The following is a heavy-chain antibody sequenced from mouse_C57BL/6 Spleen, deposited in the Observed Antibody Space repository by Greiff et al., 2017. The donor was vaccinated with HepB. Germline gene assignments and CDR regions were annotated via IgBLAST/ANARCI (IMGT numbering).Heavy chain of an antibody. CDR2: IYPGSGGT. Sequence: VQLQQPGAELVKPGASVKMSCKASGYTFTSYWITWVKQRPGQGLVWIGDIYPGSGGTNYNEKFKSKATLTVDTSSSTAYMQLSSLTSEDSAVYYCAREGYYGSSYGWYFDVWGTGTTVTVSS. V-gene: IGHV1-55*01. CDR1: GYTFTSYW. D-gene: IGHD1-1*01. J-gene: IGHJ1*03. CDR3: AREGYYGSSYGWYFDV.